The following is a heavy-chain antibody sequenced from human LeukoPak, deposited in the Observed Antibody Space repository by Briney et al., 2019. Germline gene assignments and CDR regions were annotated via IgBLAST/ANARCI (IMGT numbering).Heavy chain of an antibody. Sequence: GGSLRLSCAASGFTFSSYAMHWVRQAPGKGLEWATLISHDGNNKYYADSVKGRFTISRDNSKNTLSLQMNSLRAEDTAVYYCARRAGAYTHPYDYWGQGTLVTVSS. V-gene: IGHV3-30*04. J-gene: IGHJ4*02. D-gene: IGHD3-16*01. CDR3: ARRAGAYTHPYDY. CDR1: GFTFSSYA. CDR2: ISHDGNNK.